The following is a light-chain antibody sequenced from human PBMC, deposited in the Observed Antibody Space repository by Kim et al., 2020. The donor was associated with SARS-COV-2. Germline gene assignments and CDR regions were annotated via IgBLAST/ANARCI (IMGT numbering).Light chain of an antibody. CDR3: CSYAGSYVV. Sequence: QSALTQPRSVSGPPGQSVTISCTGTSSDVGGYNYVSWYQQHPGKAPKLMIYDVSKRPSGVPDRFSGSKSGNTVSLTISGLQAEDEADYYCCSYAGSYVVFGGGTQLTVL. J-gene: IGLJ2*01. V-gene: IGLV2-11*01. CDR2: DVS. CDR1: SSDVGGYNY.